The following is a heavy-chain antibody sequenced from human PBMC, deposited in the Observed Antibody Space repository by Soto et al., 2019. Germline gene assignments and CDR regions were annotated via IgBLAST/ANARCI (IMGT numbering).Heavy chain of an antibody. Sequence: GGSLRLSCAASGFTFSGSAMHWVRQASGKGLEWVGRIRSKANSYATAYAASVKGRFTISRDDSKNTAYLQMNSLKTEDTAVYYCTSPLRYCSSTSCYSDLWGRGTLVTVSS. CDR2: IRSKANSYAT. V-gene: IGHV3-73*01. CDR1: GFTFSGSA. CDR3: TSPLRYCSSTSCYSDL. D-gene: IGHD2-2*01. J-gene: IGHJ2*01.